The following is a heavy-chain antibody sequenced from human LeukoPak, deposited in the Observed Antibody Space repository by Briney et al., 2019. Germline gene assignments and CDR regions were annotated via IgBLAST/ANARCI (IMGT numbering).Heavy chain of an antibody. Sequence: PGGSLRLSCAASGFTFSLYEMNWVRQAPVKGLEWVSYISGGGETRYYADSVKGRFTISRDNGKNSLYLQMNSLRAEGTAVYYCARDASGHDLPFDYWGQGTLVTVSS. D-gene: IGHD6-25*01. CDR1: GFTFSLYE. CDR2: ISGGGETR. CDR3: ARDASGHDLPFDY. J-gene: IGHJ4*02. V-gene: IGHV3-48*03.